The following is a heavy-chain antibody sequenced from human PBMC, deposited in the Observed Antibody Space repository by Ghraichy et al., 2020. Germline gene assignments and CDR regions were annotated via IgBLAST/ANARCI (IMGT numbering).Heavy chain of an antibody. V-gene: IGHV3-30-3*01. CDR3: ARAPLLWFGELLN. CDR2: ISYDGSNK. D-gene: IGHD3-10*01. J-gene: IGHJ4*02. CDR1: GFTFSSYA. Sequence: GGSLRLSCAASGFTFSSYAMHWVRQAPGKGLEWVAVISYDGSNKYYADSVKGRFTISRDNSKNTLYLQMNSLRAEDTAVYYCARAPLLWFGELLNWGQGTLVTVSS.